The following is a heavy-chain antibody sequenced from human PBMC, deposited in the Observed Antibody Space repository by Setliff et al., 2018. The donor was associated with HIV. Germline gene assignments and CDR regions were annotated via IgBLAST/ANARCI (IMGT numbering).Heavy chain of an antibody. J-gene: IGHJ4*02. CDR3: AKIPNPPHKDIVVVPAAPFTDY. CDR2: INGNGQTT. CDR1: GFTFSSFS. Sequence: GGSLRLSCSSYGFTFSSFSMHWVRQAPGKGLQYVAGINGNGQTTYYGDSVKGRFTISRDNSKNTLYLQMNSLRAEDTAVYYCAKIPNPPHKDIVVVPAAPFTDYWGQGTLVTVSS. V-gene: IGHV3-64*04. D-gene: IGHD2-2*01.